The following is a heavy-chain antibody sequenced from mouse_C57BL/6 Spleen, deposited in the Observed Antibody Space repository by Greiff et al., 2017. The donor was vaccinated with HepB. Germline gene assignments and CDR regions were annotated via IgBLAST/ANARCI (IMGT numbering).Heavy chain of an antibody. CDR2: IHPNSGST. J-gene: IGHJ3*01. V-gene: IGHV1-64*01. Sequence: QVQLQQPGAELVKPGASVKLSCKASGYTFTSYWMHWVKQRPRQGLEWIGMIHPNSGSTNYNEKFKSKATLTVDKSSSTAYMQLSSLTSEDSAVYYCAIYDLAWFAYWGQGTLVTVSA. CDR3: AIYDLAWFAY. CDR1: GYTFTSYW. D-gene: IGHD2-12*01.